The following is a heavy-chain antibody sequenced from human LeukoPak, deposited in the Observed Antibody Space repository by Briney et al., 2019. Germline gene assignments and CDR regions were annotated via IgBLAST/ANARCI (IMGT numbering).Heavy chain of an antibody. CDR2: IYTSGST. J-gene: IGHJ4*02. CDR3: ARQTGSGLFILP. D-gene: IGHD3/OR15-3a*01. Sequence: SETLSLTCTVSGGSISSYYWSWIRQPPGKGLEWIGRIYTSGSTNYNPSLKSRVTMSVDTSKNQFSLNLNSVTAADTAVYYCARQTGSGLFILPGGQGTLVTVSS. V-gene: IGHV4-4*07. CDR1: GGSISSYY.